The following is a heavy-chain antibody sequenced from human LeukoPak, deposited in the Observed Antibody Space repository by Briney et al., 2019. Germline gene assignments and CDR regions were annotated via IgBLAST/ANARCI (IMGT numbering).Heavy chain of an antibody. D-gene: IGHD5-18*01. V-gene: IGHV3-30*18. J-gene: IGHJ4*02. CDR2: ISFDAATE. CDR3: AKDEGYFSYFFDS. CDR1: GFTFAGYS. Sequence: PGGSLRLSCVASGFTFAGYSMHWLRQAPGKGLEWLSIISFDAATEYYADSLQGRFTISRDNSENTVYLQMSSLRVEDTATYYCAKDEGYFSYFFDSWGQGTLATVSS.